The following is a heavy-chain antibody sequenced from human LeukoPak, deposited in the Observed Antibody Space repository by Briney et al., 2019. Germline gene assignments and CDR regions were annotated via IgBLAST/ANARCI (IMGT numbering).Heavy chain of an antibody. V-gene: IGHV3-20*04. CDR2: INWNGGST. J-gene: IGHJ4*02. CDR1: GFTFDDYG. CDR3: ARDNSGYGYGYIGY. D-gene: IGHD5-18*01. Sequence: PGGSLRLSCAASGFTFDDYGMSWVRQAPGKGLEWVYGINWNGGSTGYADSVKGRFTISRDNAKNSLYLQMNSLRAEDTALYYCARDNSGYGYGYIGYWGQGTLVTVSS.